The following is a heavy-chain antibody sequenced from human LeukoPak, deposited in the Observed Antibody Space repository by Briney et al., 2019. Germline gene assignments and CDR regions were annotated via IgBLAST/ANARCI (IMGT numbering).Heavy chain of an antibody. Sequence: SVKVSCKASGGTFSSYAISWVRQAPGQGLEWMGGIIPIFGTANYAQKFQGRVTITADKSTSTAYMELSSLRSEDTAVYYCARAGYYYDSSGYLDYWGQGTLVTVSS. V-gene: IGHV1-69*06. D-gene: IGHD3-22*01. CDR3: ARAGYYYDSSGYLDY. J-gene: IGHJ4*02. CDR1: GGTFSSYA. CDR2: IIPIFGTA.